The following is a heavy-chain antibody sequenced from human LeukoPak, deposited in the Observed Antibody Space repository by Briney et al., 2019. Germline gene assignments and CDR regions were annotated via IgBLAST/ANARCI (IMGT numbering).Heavy chain of an antibody. CDR3: ARDYCSTTSCYRQDAFDI. D-gene: IGHD2-2*01. CDR1: GYSISSGYY. Sequence: SETLSLTCAVSGYSISSGYYWGWIRQPPGKGLEWIGSIYHSGTTYYNPSLKSRVTISVDTSKNQFSLKLTSVTAADTAVYYSARDYCSTTSCYRQDAFDIWGQGTMVTVSS. V-gene: IGHV4-38-2*02. J-gene: IGHJ3*02. CDR2: IYHSGTT.